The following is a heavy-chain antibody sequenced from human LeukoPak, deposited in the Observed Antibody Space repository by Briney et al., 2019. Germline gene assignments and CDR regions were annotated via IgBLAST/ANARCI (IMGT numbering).Heavy chain of an antibody. CDR1: GGSISSSSYY. J-gene: IGHJ2*01. CDR2: IYYSGST. Sequence: SETLSLTCTVSGGSISSSSYYWGWIRQPSGKGLEWIGSIYYSGSTYYNPSLKSRVTISVDTSKNQFSLKLSSVTAADTAVYYCARHGYWYFDLWGRGTLVTVSS. CDR3: ARHGYWYFDL. V-gene: IGHV4-39*01.